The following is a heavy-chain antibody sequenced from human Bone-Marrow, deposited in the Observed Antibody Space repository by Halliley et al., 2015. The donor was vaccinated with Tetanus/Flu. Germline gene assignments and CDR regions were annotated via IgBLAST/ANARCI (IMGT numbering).Heavy chain of an antibody. CDR3: ARGEDLWAPRQYFFDH. Sequence: TLSLTCTVSGASVSSGGYYWNWIRQHPGKGLEWIGYIYNSGSTYYNPSLKSRVIISVDTSKKYFSLKPNSVTAADTAVYYCARGEDLWAPRQYFFDHWGQGTLVIVSS. CDR1: GASVSSGGYY. J-gene: IGHJ4*02. CDR2: IYNSGST. V-gene: IGHV4-31*03. D-gene: IGHD3-10*01.